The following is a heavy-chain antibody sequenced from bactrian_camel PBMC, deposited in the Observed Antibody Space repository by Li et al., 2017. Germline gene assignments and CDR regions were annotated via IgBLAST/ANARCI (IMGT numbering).Heavy chain of an antibody. Sequence: HVQLVESGGGSVQAGGSLRLSCAGSEYTRSMNCIGWFRQGPGKERERVAAIDTDGRTTYADYVKGRFTISEDNAKTTMNLQMDSLKPEDTAAYYCAAANGGTCAGQGTQVTVS. J-gene: IGHJ4*01. CDR2: IDTDGRT. D-gene: IGHD6*01. CDR1: EYTRSMNC. V-gene: IGHV3S53*01.